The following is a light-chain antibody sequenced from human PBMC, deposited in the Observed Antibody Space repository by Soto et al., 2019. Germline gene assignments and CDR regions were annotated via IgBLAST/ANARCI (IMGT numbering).Light chain of an antibody. V-gene: IGKV3-15*01. Sequence: EIVVTQSPATLSVSPGEGATLSCRTSQDVHSNFAWYQQKPGQAPRLLIYATSTRATGISGRFSGSGSGADYTLTISSLQSEDIGVYYCQQYTAWPLTFGGGTKVEI. CDR1: QDVHSN. CDR2: ATS. CDR3: QQYTAWPLT. J-gene: IGKJ4*01.